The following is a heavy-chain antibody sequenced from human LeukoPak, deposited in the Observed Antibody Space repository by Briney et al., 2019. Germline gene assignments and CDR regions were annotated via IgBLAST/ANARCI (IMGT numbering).Heavy chain of an antibody. D-gene: IGHD2-15*01. Sequence: PSESLSLTCTVSGGSISSYYWSSIRQPPGKGLEWVESINYKESTNYNPSLKSRVTISVDTSKNQFSLKLSSVTAADTAVYYCAVGYCSGGSCYSPFDYWGQGTLVTVSS. J-gene: IGHJ4*02. CDR1: GGSISSYY. V-gene: IGHV4-59*01. CDR2: INYKEST. CDR3: AVGYCSGGSCYSPFDY.